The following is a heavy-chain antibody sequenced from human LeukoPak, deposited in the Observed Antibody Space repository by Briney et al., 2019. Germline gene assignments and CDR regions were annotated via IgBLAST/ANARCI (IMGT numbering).Heavy chain of an antibody. CDR3: ARGGVRGGWFDY. CDR1: GGSISSYY. CDR2: IYYSGST. V-gene: IGHV4-59*01. Sequence: SETLSLTCTVSGGSISSYYWSWIRQSPGKGLEWIGYIYYSGSTNYNPSLKSRVTISVDTSKNQFSLKLSFVTAADTAVYYCARGGVRGGWFDYWGQGTLVTVSS. J-gene: IGHJ4*02. D-gene: IGHD6-19*01.